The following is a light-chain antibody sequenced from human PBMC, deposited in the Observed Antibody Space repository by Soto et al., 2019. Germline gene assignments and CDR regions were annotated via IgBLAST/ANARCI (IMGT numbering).Light chain of an antibody. J-gene: IGLJ2*01. Sequence: QSVLTQPASVSGSPEQSITISCTGTRSDIGASIYVSWFQQYPGEAPKCMIYDVNNRPSGVSNRFSGSKSGSTASLTISGLQAEDEAVYYCTSYTTSNTLALGGGTKLTVL. CDR3: TSYTTSNTLA. V-gene: IGLV2-14*01. CDR1: RSDIGASIY. CDR2: DVN.